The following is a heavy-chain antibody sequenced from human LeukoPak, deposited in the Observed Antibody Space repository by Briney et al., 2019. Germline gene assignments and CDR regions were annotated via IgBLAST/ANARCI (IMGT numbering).Heavy chain of an antibody. J-gene: IGHJ4*02. CDR3: ARDRATNDY. V-gene: IGHV3-48*04. Sequence: HPGGSLRLSCAASGFTFSSYSMNWVRQAPGKGLEWVSYISSSSSTIYYADSVKGRFTISRDNAKNSLYLQMNSLRAEDTAVYYCARDRATNDYWGQGTLVTVSS. CDR1: GFTFSSYS. D-gene: IGHD1-26*01. CDR2: ISSSSSTI.